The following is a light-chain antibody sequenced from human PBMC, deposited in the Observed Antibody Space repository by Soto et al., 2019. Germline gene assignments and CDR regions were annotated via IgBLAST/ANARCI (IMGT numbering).Light chain of an antibody. CDR2: AAS. CDR3: IQHNSYPLT. J-gene: IGKJ4*01. V-gene: IGKV1-17*01. CDR1: QGIRND. Sequence: DLQRTQSPSCPSADVADTVTITFTASQGIRNDLGWYQQKPGKAPKRLVYAASSLQSGVPSRFSGSGSGTEFTLTISSLQTEDFATYYCIQHNSYPLTFGRGTKVDIK.